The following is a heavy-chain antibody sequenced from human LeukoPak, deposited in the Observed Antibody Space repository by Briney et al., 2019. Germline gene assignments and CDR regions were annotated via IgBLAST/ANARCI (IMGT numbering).Heavy chain of an antibody. CDR3: ATSYYFDSSGYYGCDS. CDR2: INPNSGGT. CDR1: GYTFIDYY. D-gene: IGHD3-22*01. V-gene: IGHV1-2*02. J-gene: IGHJ5*01. Sequence: ASVKVSCKASGYTFIDYYIYWVRQAPGQGLEWMGWINPNSGGTNYAQKFQGRVTMTRDTSISTAYMELSRLRFDDTAVYYCATSYYFDSSGYYGCDSWGQGTLVTVSS.